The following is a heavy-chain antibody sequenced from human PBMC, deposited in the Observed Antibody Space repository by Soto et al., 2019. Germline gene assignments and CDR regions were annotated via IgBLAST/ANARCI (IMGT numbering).Heavy chain of an antibody. J-gene: IGHJ6*02. CDR1: GYTFSRSG. V-gene: IGHV1-18*01. Sequence: QVQLVQSGAEVRKPGASVKVSCKTSGYTFSRSGISWVRQAPGQGLEWMGWISTYNGDANYAQKLQGRVTMTTDTXXXXXXXXXXXXXXXXTXXXXXXXSGSVPYYYYGLDVWGQGTTVTV. CDR3: XXSGSVPYYYYGLDV. D-gene: IGHD1-26*01. CDR2: ISTYNGDA.